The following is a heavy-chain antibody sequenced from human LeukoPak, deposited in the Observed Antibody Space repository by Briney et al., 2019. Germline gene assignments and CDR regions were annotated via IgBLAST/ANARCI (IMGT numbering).Heavy chain of an antibody. CDR1: GGSISSYY. J-gene: IGHJ5*02. Sequence: PSETLSLTCTVSGGSISSYYWSWIRQPAGMGLEWIGRIYTSGSTNYNPSLKSRVTMSVDTSKNQFSLKLSSVTAADTAVYYCARDRGYYDSSGYIPPDNWFDPWGQGTLVTVSS. CDR2: IYTSGST. D-gene: IGHD3-22*01. CDR3: ARDRGYYDSSGYIPPDNWFDP. V-gene: IGHV4-4*07.